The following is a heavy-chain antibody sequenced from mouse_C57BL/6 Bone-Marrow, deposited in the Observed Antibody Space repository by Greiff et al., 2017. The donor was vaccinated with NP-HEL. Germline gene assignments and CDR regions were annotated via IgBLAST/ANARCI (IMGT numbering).Heavy chain of an antibody. V-gene: IGHV1-19*01. CDR3: ARWATVVATGGAMDY. CDR2: INPYNGGT. CDR1: GYTFTDYY. Sequence: VQLQQSGPVLVKPGASVKMSCKASGYTFTDYYMNWVKQSHGKSLEWIGVINPYNGGTSYNQKFKGKATLTVDKSSSTAYMELNSLTSEDSAVYYCARWATVVATGGAMDYWGQGTSVTVSS. D-gene: IGHD1-1*01. J-gene: IGHJ4*01.